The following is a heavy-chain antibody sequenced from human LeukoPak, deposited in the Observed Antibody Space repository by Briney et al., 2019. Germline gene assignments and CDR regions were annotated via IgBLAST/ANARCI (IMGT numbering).Heavy chain of an antibody. CDR2: INGNGGGS. CDR3: ARDPDIVVVPAATGGY. V-gene: IGHV3-23*01. Sequence: EGSLRLSCAASGFTFSDHAMSWVRQAPAKGLEWVSSINGNGGGSYYIDSVKGRFTVSRDNSENALYLQMNSLRAEDTAVYYCARDPDIVVVPAATGGYWGQGTLVTVSS. CDR1: GFTFSDHA. D-gene: IGHD2-2*01. J-gene: IGHJ4*02.